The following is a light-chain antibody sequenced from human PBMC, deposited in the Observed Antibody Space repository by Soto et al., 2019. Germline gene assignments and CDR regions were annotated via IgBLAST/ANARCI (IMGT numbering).Light chain of an antibody. J-gene: IGLJ1*01. Sequence: QTVVTQEPSLTVSPGGTVTLTCGSSAGSVTSGHYPYWFQQRPGQAPRTLIYDTSKKHSWTPARFSGSLLGGKAALTLSGAQPEDEAEYYCSLSFGGVRYVFGPGTKLTVL. CDR3: SLSFGGVRYV. CDR1: AGSVTSGHY. V-gene: IGLV7-46*01. CDR2: DTS.